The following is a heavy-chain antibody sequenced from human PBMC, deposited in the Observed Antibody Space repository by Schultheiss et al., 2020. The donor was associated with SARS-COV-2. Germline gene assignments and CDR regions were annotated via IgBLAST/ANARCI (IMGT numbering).Heavy chain of an antibody. CDR2: ISSSGSTI. CDR3: AKDEWYNWNHDAFDI. J-gene: IGHJ3*02. D-gene: IGHD1-20*01. V-gene: IGHV3-48*03. CDR1: GFTFSSYE. Sequence: GGSLRLSCAASGFTFSSYEMNWVRQAPGKGLEWVSYISSSGSTIYYADSVKGRFTISRDNAKNSLYLQMNSLRAEDTAVYYCAKDEWYNWNHDAFDIWGQGTMVTVSS.